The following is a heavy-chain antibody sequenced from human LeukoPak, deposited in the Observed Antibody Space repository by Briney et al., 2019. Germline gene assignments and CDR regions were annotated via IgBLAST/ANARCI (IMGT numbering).Heavy chain of an antibody. CDR2: IYYSGST. V-gene: IGHV4-39*01. J-gene: IGHJ4*02. Sequence: SETLSLTCTVSGGSISSSSYYWGWIRQPPGKGLEWIGSIYYSGSTYYNPSLKSRVTISVDTSKNQFSLKLSSVTAADTAVYYCARRVYRITIFGVVNFDYWGQGTLVTVSS. CDR1: GGSISSSSYY. D-gene: IGHD3-3*01. CDR3: ARRVYRITIFGVVNFDY.